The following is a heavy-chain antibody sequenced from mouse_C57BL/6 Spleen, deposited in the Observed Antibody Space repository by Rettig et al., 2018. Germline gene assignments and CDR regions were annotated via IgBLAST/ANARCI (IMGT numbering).Heavy chain of an antibody. Sequence: LEWIGRIYPGDGDTNYNGKFKGKATLTADKSSNTAYMQLSSLTSEDSAAYFCADDSETAYWGQGTLVTVS. V-gene: IGHV1-82*01. D-gene: IGHD2-4*01. J-gene: IGHJ3*01. CDR2: IYPGDGDT. CDR3: ADDSETAY.